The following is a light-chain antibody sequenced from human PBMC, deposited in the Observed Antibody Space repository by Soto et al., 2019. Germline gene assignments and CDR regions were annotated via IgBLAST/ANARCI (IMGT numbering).Light chain of an antibody. CDR2: DAS. J-gene: IGKJ3*01. CDR1: QSVSSY. CDR3: QKRSKCPPS. Sequence: EIVLTQSPATLSLSPGERATISCRASQSVSSYLAWYQQKPGQAPRLLIYDASNKDTGIQARFSGSWSGTDFTLTISILENEDFTIYYCQKRSKCPPSFGPGTKVDIK. V-gene: IGKV3-11*01.